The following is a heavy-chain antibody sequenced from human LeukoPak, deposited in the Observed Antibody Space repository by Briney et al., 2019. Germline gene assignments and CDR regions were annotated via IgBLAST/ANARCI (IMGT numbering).Heavy chain of an antibody. Sequence: GGSLRLSCVASGFSFSDYIMHWVRQAPGKGLEYVSATRNDGSSTVYPNSVKGRFTISRDNSKSTLYLQLGSLRAEDTAVYYCAGRRVLDASFDYWGQGTLVTVSS. D-gene: IGHD3-16*01. J-gene: IGHJ4*02. CDR1: GFSFSDYI. CDR2: TRNDGSST. CDR3: AGRRVLDASFDY. V-gene: IGHV3-64*01.